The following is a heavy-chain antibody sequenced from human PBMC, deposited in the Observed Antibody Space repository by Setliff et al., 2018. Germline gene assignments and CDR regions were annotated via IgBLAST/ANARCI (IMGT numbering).Heavy chain of an antibody. V-gene: IGHV4-39*07. Sequence: SETLSLTCTISGDSISDISYYWGFIRQSPGKGPEWIGSIYYSGTAYYNPSLKSRVTISVDTSKNQFSLKLSSVTAADTAIYYCARGSEFYYGSGTIDLWGQGTLVTVSS. J-gene: IGHJ5*02. CDR1: GDSISDISYY. CDR3: ARGSEFYYGSGTIDL. D-gene: IGHD3-10*01. CDR2: IYYSGTA.